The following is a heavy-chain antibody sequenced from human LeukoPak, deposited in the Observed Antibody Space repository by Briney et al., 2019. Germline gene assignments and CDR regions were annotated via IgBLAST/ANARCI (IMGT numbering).Heavy chain of an antibody. CDR2: INPNTGGT. CDR1: GYTFTAYY. J-gene: IGHJ4*02. CDR3: AREGAPQLSSYFDH. V-gene: IGHV1-2*02. Sequence: ASVKVSCKASGYTFTAYYIHWVRQAPGQGLEWMGWINPNTGGTNFAQRFQGRVTMTRDTAINTAYMELSSLRSDDTAMYYCAREGAPQLSSYFDHWGQGTLVTVSS. D-gene: IGHD1-1*01.